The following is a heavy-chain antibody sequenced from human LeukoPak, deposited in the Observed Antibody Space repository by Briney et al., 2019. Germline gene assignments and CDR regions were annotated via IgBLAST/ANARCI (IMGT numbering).Heavy chain of an antibody. CDR3: AGGQRSNYGLYRY. D-gene: IGHD4-11*01. CDR2: INHSGST. Sequence: SETLSLTCAVYGGSFSGYYWSWIRQPPGKGLEWIGEINHSGSTNYNPSLKSRVTISVDTSKNQFSLKLSSVTAADTAVYYCAGGQRSNYGLYRYWGQGTLVTVSS. CDR1: GGSFSGYY. J-gene: IGHJ4*02. V-gene: IGHV4-34*01.